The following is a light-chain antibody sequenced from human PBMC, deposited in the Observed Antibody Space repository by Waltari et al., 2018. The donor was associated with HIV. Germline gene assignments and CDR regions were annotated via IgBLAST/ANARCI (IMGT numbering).Light chain of an antibody. CDR3: QSADSSGTYV. J-gene: IGLJ1*01. Sequence: SYELTQPPSVSVSPGQTARITCSGDALPEKYAYWYQPRPGQAPVLVMYRDSERPSGIPERFSGSSSGTTVTLTISGVQAEDEADYYCQSADSSGTYVFGNGTKVTVL. CDR2: RDS. CDR1: ALPEKY. V-gene: IGLV3-25*03.